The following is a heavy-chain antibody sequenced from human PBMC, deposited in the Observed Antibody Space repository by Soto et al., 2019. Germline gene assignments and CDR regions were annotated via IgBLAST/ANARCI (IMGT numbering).Heavy chain of an antibody. CDR3: SFRVTEDY. V-gene: IGHV3-30*03. CDR2: ISYDGSNK. J-gene: IGHJ4*02. D-gene: IGHD4-4*01. Sequence: QVQLVESGGGMVQPGRSLRLSCAASGFTFSSYGMHWVRQAPGKGLEWVAVISYDGSNKYYADSVKGRFTISRDNSKNTLYLQMNSLRAEDTAVYYCSFRVTEDYWGQGTLVTVSS. CDR1: GFTFSSYG.